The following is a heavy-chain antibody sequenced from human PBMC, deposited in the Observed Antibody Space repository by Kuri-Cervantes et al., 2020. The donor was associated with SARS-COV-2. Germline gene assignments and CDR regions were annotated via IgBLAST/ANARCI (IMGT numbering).Heavy chain of an antibody. Sequence: GESLKIPCAASGFTVSSNYMSWVRQAPGKGPEWVSVIYSGGSTYYADSVKGRFTISRDNSKNTLYLQMNSLRAEDTAVYYCAREMKEGAVMGAFDIWGQGTMVTVSS. CDR3: AREMKEGAVMGAFDI. CDR2: IYSGGST. J-gene: IGHJ3*02. CDR1: GFTVSSNY. V-gene: IGHV3-53*01. D-gene: IGHD1-26*01.